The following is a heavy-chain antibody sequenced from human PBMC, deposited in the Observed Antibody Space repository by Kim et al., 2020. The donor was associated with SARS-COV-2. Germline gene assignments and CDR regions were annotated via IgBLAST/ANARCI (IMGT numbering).Heavy chain of an antibody. CDR2: ISSSSSYT. V-gene: IGHV3-11*06. CDR3: ARDYVYGDYLDY. J-gene: IGHJ4*02. CDR1: GFTFSDYY. D-gene: IGHD4-17*01. Sequence: GGSLRLSCAASGFTFSDYYMSWIRQAPGKGLEWVSYISSSSSYTNYADSVKGRFTISRDNAKNSLYLQMNSLRAEDTAVYYCARDYVYGDYLDYWGQGTLVTVSS.